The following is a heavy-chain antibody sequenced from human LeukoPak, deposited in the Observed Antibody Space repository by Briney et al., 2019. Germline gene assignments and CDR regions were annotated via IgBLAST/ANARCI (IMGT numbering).Heavy chain of an antibody. CDR1: GYTFTSYD. Sequence: ASVKVSCKASGYTFTSYDINWVRQATGQGLEWMGWMNPNSGNTGYAQKFQGRVTMTRNTSISTAYMELSSLRSEDTAVYYCARERGRRSSSSNYYYYYMDVWGKGTRSPSP. J-gene: IGHJ6*03. CDR2: MNPNSGNT. D-gene: IGHD6-6*01. V-gene: IGHV1-8*01. CDR3: ARERGRRSSSSNYYYYYMDV.